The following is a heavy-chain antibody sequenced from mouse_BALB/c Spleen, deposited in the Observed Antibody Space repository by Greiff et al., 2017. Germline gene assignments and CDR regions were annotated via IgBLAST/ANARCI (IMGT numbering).Heavy chain of an antibody. J-gene: IGHJ2*01. CDR1: GFTFSSFG. CDR2: ISSGGSYT. D-gene: IGHD1-2*01. CDR3: ARGNGYADY. Sequence: EVKLVESGGGLVQPGGSRKLSCAASGFTFSSFGMHWVRQAPDKRLEWVATISSGGSYTYYPDSVKGRFTISRDNAKNTLYLQMSSLKSEDTAMYYCARGNGYADYWGQGTTLTVSS. V-gene: IGHV5-6*03.